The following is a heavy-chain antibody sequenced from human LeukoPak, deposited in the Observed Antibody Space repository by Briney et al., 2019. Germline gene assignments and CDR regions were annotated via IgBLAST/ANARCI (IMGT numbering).Heavy chain of an antibody. V-gene: IGHV3-23*01. Sequence: GGSLRLSCAASGFTFSSYAMSWVRQAPGKGLEWVSAISGSGGSTYYADSVKGRFTISRDNSKNTLYRQMNSLRAEDTAVYYCAKDTYYDFWSGYYHPGKDDYWGQGTLVTVSS. J-gene: IGHJ4*02. CDR2: ISGSGGST. CDR3: AKDTYYDFWSGYYHPGKDDY. CDR1: GFTFSSYA. D-gene: IGHD3-3*01.